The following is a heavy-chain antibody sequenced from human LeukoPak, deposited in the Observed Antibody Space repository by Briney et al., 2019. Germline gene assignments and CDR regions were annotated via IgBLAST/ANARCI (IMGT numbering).Heavy chain of an antibody. CDR3: ARNEPAVSVVDAFDV. J-gene: IGHJ3*01. D-gene: IGHD1-1*01. CDR1: RYNFNSYY. Sequence: ASVKVSCKVSRYNFNSYYIHQDQQTHGQGLTLKGWINPDNGKTKSAPRLQGRVTMTWDTSINTAYVDLSGLRSDDTAVYYCARNEPAVSVVDAFDVWGQGTVVTVSS. CDR2: INPDNGKT. V-gene: IGHV1-2*02.